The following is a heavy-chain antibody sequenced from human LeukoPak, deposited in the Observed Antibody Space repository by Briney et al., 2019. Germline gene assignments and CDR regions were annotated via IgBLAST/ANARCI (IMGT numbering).Heavy chain of an antibody. D-gene: IGHD5-24*01. V-gene: IGHV3-30*03. J-gene: IGHJ4*02. CDR2: ISYDGSNK. CDR1: GFTFSSYG. Sequence: GGSLRLSCAASGFTFSSYGMHWVRQAPGKGLEWVAVISYDGSNKYYADSVKGRFTISRDNSKSTLYLQMNSLRAEDTAIYYCARSGYNRFDYWGQGTLVTVSS. CDR3: ARSGYNRFDY.